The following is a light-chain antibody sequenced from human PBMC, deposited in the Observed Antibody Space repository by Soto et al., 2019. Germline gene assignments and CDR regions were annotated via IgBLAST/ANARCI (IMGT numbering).Light chain of an antibody. V-gene: IGKV3-20*01. Sequence: EIVLTQSPGTLSLSPGERSTFSCMASQSVSSSYLAWYQQKPGQAPRLLISGAYSRATGIPDRFTGSGSGTEFTLTISNLQSEDFAVYHCQQYDKWPRTFGQGTKVDIK. CDR2: GAY. CDR3: QQYDKWPRT. J-gene: IGKJ1*01. CDR1: QSVSSSY.